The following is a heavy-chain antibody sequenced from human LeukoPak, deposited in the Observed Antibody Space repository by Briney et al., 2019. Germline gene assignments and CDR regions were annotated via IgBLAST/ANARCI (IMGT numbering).Heavy chain of an antibody. J-gene: IGHJ4*02. V-gene: IGHV4-31*03. CDR3: ARATPPYYDILTGYFDY. Sequence: SETLSLTCTVSCGSISSGGYYWSWIRQHPGKGLEWIGYVYYSGSTYYNPSLKSRVTISVDTSKNQFSLKLSSVTAADTAVYYCARATPPYYDILTGYFDYWGQGTLVTVSS. D-gene: IGHD3-9*01. CDR1: CGSISSGGYY. CDR2: VYYSGST.